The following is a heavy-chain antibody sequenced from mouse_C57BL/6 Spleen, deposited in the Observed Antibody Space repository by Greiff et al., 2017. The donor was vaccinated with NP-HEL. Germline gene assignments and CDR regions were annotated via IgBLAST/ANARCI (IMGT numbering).Heavy chain of an antibody. CDR3: ARRVTTPFYAMDY. D-gene: IGHD2-5*01. CDR2: IYPRDGST. V-gene: IGHV1-85*01. J-gene: IGHJ4*01. CDR1: GYTFTSYD. Sequence: VKLVESGPELVKPGASVKLSCKASGYTFTSYDINWVKQRPGQGLEWIGWIYPRDGSTKYNEKFKGKATLTVDTSSSTAYMELHSLTSEDSAVYFCARRVTTPFYAMDYWGQGTSVTVSS.